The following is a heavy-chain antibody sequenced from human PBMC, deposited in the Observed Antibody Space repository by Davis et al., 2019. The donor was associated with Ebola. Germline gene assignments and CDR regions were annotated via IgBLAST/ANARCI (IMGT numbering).Heavy chain of an antibody. CDR1: GASISNTDDYF. CDR2: IYQNGNT. V-gene: IGHV4-38-2*02. D-gene: IGHD3-3*01. CDR3: ARVEWSGPFDY. J-gene: IGHJ4*02. Sequence: MPSETLSLTCTVSGASISNTDDYFWAWIRQPPGKGLEWIGGIYQNGNTYYNPSLKSRVSISVDTTKNQFSLKVDSVTAADTAVYYCARVEWSGPFDYWGQGGLVTVSS.